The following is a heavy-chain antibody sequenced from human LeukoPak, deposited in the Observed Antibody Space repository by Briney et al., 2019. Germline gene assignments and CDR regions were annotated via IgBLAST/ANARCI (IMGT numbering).Heavy chain of an antibody. CDR1: GYTFTSYG. Sequence: AASVKVSCEASGYTFTSYGISWVRQAPGQGLEWMGWISAYNGNTNYAQKLQGRVTMTTDTSTSTAYMELRSLRSDDTAVYYCARDAGYSYGSPYFDYWGQGTLVTVSS. J-gene: IGHJ4*02. V-gene: IGHV1-18*01. CDR2: ISAYNGNT. CDR3: ARDAGYSYGSPYFDY. D-gene: IGHD5-18*01.